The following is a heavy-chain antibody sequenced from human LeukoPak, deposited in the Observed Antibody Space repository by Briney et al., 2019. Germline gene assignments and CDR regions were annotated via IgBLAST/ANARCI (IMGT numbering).Heavy chain of an antibody. CDR2: ISRDGSTT. V-gene: IGHV3-74*01. CDR3: ARGGSYRFDF. J-gene: IGHJ4*02. Sequence: GGSLRLSCAASGLTVSSYCMHWVRQAPGKGLVWVSSISRDGSTTRYAASVNSRCTISRDNAKDTLYLQMNGLRAEYTAVYYCARGGSYRFDFWGQGTLVTVSS. CDR1: GLTVSSYC. D-gene: IGHD1-26*01.